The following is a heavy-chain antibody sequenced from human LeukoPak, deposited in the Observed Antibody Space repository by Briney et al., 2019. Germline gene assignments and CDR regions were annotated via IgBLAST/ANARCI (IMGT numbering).Heavy chain of an antibody. CDR3: ARRKFYDTYLDP. CDR1: EYDFANYW. CDR2: AHPATSII. J-gene: IGHJ5*02. Sequence: PGESLKISCKGPEYDFANYWIGWVRQTPGRGLEWMGIAHPATSIIHYGPSFQGQVTISFDRSLSTAYLQWTSLKASDSGMYFCARRKFYDTYLDPLGRGTLVTVSS. D-gene: IGHD2/OR15-2a*01. V-gene: IGHV5-51*01.